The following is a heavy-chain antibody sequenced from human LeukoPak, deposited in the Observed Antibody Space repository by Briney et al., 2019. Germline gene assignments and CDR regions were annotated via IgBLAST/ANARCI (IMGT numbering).Heavy chain of an antibody. Sequence: PGGSLRLSCAASGFTFSSYWMSWVRQAPGKGLEWVANIKQDGSEKYYVDSVKGRFTISRDNAKNSLYLQMNSLRAEDTAVYYCAKSGYNYDSNAYPFIDYWGQGTLVTVSS. CDR1: GFTFSSYW. CDR3: AKSGYNYDSNAYPFIDY. D-gene: IGHD3-22*01. V-gene: IGHV3-7*03. J-gene: IGHJ4*02. CDR2: IKQDGSEK.